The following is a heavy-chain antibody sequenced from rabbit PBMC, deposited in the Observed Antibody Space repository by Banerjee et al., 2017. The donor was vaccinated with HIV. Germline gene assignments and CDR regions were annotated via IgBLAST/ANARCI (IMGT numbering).Heavy chain of an antibody. CDR1: GFSLSSSYC. Sequence: QSLEESGGDLVKPGASLTLTCTASGFSLSSSYCICWVRQAPGKGLEWIGCIYAGSSGSTYYASWAKGRFTISKTSSTTVTLQMTSLTAADTATYFCARDADSSGLYFNLWGPGTLVTVS. D-gene: IGHD1-1*01. CDR2: IYAGSSGST. CDR3: ARDADSSGLYFNL. V-gene: IGHV1S40*01. J-gene: IGHJ4*01.